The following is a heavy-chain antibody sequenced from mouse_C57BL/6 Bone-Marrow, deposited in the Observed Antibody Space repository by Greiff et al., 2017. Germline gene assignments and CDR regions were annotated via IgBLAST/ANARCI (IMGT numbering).Heavy chain of an antibody. D-gene: IGHD1-1*01. CDR1: GYTFTDYE. CDR2: IDPETGGT. V-gene: IGHV1-15*01. Sequence: QVQLQQSGAELVRPGASVTLSCKASGYTFTDYEMHWVKQTPVHGLEWIGAIDPETGGTAYNQKFKGKAILTADKSSSTAYMELRSLTSEDSAVYDCTRAHYYGSSYDYWGQGTTLTVSS. CDR3: TRAHYYGSSYDY. J-gene: IGHJ2*01.